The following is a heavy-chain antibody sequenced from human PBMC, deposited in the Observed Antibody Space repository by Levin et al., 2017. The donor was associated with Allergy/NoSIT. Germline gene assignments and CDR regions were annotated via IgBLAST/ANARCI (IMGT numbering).Heavy chain of an antibody. Sequence: GGSLRLSCAASGFPFSAYGMHWIRQGPGKGLEWVAFIYFDGSKSYYADSVEGRFTISRDNSKNTVYLQMDSLSGDDTAMYYCARDRSGNYFYFWGQGTQVTVSS. CDR3: ARDRSGNYFYF. CDR2: IYFDGSKS. D-gene: IGHD2/OR15-2a*01. V-gene: IGHV3-33*01. J-gene: IGHJ4*02. CDR1: GFPFSAYG.